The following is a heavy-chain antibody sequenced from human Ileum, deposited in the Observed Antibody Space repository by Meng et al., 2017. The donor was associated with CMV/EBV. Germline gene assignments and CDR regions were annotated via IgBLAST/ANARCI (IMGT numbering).Heavy chain of an antibody. D-gene: IGHD1-26*01. V-gene: IGHV7-4-1*02. CDR2: IDNNTGNP. CDR1: GYTFTSNN. Sequence: QVHLLQAGSELKKPGASVNVSCKTSGYTFTSNNIIWVRQAPGQGPEWMGWIDNNTGNPTCAQGFTGRFVFSLDTSVNTAYLQISSLKAEDTAVYYCARDGLSGRYFDYWGQGTLVTVSS. J-gene: IGHJ4*02. CDR3: ARDGLSGRYFDY.